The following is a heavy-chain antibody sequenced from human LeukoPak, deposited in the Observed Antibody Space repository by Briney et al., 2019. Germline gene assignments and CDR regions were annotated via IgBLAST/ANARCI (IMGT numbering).Heavy chain of an antibody. V-gene: IGHV3-53*01. D-gene: IGHD3-10*01. J-gene: IGHJ5*02. CDR3: ARHSATMVRGGFDP. CDR1: GFTVSSNY. CDR2: IYSGGST. Sequence: PGGSLRLSCAASGFTVSSNYMSWVRQAPGKGLEWVSVIYSGGSTYYADSVKGRFTISRDNSKNTLYLQMNSLRAEDTAVYYCARHSATMVRGGFDPWGQGTLVTVSS.